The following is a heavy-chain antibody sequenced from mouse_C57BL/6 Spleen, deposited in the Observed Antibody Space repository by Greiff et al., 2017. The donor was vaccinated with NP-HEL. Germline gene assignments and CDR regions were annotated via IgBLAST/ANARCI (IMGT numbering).Heavy chain of an antibody. CDR2: IWGVGST. D-gene: IGHD1-1*01. J-gene: IGHJ3*01. V-gene: IGHV2-6*01. Sequence: VKVVESGPGLVAPSQSLSITCTVSGFSLTSYGVDWVRQSPGKGLEWLGVIWGVGSTNYNSALKSRLSISKDNSKSQVFLKMNSLQTDDTAMYYCAAGDYGSRLAYWGQGTLVTVSA. CDR1: GFSLTSYG. CDR3: AAGDYGSRLAY.